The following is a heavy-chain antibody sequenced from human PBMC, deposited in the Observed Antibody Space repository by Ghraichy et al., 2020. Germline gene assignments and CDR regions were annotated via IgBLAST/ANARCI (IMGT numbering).Heavy chain of an antibody. Sequence: SETLSLTCTVSGDSISTYYWSWIRQPPGKGLEWIGYIYYGGSTTYNPSPKSRVAISLDTSKNQFSLKLSSVTAADTAVYYCARFRYYDEDTYNWFDPWGQGTLVTVSS. D-gene: IGHD3-16*01. CDR2: IYYGGST. CDR1: GDSISTYY. V-gene: IGHV4-59*01. J-gene: IGHJ5*02. CDR3: ARFRYYDEDTYNWFDP.